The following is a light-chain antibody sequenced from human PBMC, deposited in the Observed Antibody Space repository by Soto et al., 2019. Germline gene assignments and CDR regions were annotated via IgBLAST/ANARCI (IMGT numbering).Light chain of an antibody. CDR3: TSYTSGSTTYV. V-gene: IGLV2-14*01. J-gene: IGLJ1*01. CDR1: SSDVGGYNY. CDR2: GVT. Sequence: QSVLTQPASVSGSPGQSITIPCTGTSSDVGGYNYVSWYQQHPGKAPKLMIYGVTNRPSGVSDRFSGSKSGNTASLTISGLQVEDEADYYCTSYTSGSTTYVFGTGTKVTVL.